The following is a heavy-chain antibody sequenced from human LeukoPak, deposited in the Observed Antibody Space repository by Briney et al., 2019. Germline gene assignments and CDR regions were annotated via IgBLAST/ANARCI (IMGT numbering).Heavy chain of an antibody. Sequence: PGGSLRLSCAASGFTVSRNNLIWVRQPPGKGLEWGSVIYSGDSTYYAESVQGRFTISRDRTKNTVYLQMNSLRAENTAVYYCASGGHGGGWSNFEYWGQGTLVTVSS. D-gene: IGHD6-19*01. CDR3: ASGGHGGGWSNFEY. V-gene: IGHV3-53*01. J-gene: IGHJ4*02. CDR1: GFTVSRNN. CDR2: IYSGDST.